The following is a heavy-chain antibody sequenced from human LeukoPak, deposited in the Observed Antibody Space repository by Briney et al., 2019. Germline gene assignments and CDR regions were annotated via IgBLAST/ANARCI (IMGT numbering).Heavy chain of an antibody. CDR3: AIDRCPLSYCGMDV. Sequence: GGSLRLSCAASGFTFSSYAVSWVRQAPGKGLEWVSAISGSGESTYYADSVKGRFTISRDNTNNTVYLQMNSLRVEDPTVYYCAIDRCPLSYCGMDVWGQGTTVTVSS. D-gene: IGHD2-15*01. CDR2: ISGSGEST. CDR1: GFTFSSYA. V-gene: IGHV3-23*01. J-gene: IGHJ6*02.